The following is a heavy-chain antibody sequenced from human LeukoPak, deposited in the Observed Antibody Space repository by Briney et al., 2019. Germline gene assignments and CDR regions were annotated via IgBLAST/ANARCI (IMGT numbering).Heavy chain of an antibody. CDR3: ARIYSDSGYDADS. CDR1: GGTFSSYA. CDR2: IIPIFGNT. J-gene: IGHJ5*01. D-gene: IGHD5-12*01. V-gene: IGHV1-69*05. Sequence: SVKVSCKASGGTFSSYAISWVRQAPGQGLEWMGRIIPIFGNTNYAQKFQGRVTITTDESTSTAYMELSSLRSEDTAVYYCARIYSDSGYDADSWGEGTLVTVSS.